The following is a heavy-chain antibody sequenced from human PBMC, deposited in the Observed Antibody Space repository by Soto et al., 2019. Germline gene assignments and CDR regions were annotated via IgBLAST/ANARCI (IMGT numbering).Heavy chain of an antibody. Sequence: ASVKVSCKASGYTFTGYYMHWVRQAPGQGLEWMGWINPNSGGTNYAQKFQGWVTMTRDTSISTAYMELSRLRSDHTAVYYCARAWGIAHGMDVWGQGTTVTVSS. CDR2: INPNSGGT. D-gene: IGHD6-13*01. J-gene: IGHJ6*02. CDR3: ARAWGIAHGMDV. V-gene: IGHV1-2*04. CDR1: GYTFTGYY.